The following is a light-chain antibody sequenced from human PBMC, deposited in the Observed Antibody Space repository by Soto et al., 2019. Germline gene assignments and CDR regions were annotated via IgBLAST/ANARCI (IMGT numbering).Light chain of an antibody. Sequence: EKVMTQSPATLSVSTGERVTLSCRASQSLSSNLAWYQQKPGQAPRLLIYGAVTRATGVPARFSGSESGTEFTLTISSLQSEDFAVYYCQQYLNWPPITFGQGTRLENK. CDR1: QSLSSN. V-gene: IGKV3-15*01. J-gene: IGKJ5*01. CDR2: GAV. CDR3: QQYLNWPPIT.